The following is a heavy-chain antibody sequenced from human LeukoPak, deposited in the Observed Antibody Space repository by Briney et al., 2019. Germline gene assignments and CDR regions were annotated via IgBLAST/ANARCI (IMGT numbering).Heavy chain of an antibody. Sequence: SETLSLTCTVSGGSISSYYWSWIRQPPGKGLEWIGEINHSGSTNYNPSLKSRVTISVDTSKNQFSLKLSSVTAADTAVYYCARGLYSSSWSFDYWGQGTLVTVSS. D-gene: IGHD6-13*01. CDR1: GGSISSYY. J-gene: IGHJ4*02. V-gene: IGHV4-34*01. CDR2: INHSGST. CDR3: ARGLYSSSWSFDY.